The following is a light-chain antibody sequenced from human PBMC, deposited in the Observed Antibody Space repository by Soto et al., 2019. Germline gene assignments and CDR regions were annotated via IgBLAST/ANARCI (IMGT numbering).Light chain of an antibody. CDR1: SSDVGGYKY. Sequence: QSVLTQPASVSGSPGQSITISCTGTSSDVGGYKYVSWSQQHPGKVPKLMIYEVRNRPSGVSNRFSGSKSGNTASLTISELQAEDEADYYCSSYTSSSTLVFGTGTKVTVL. CDR3: SSYTSSSTLV. J-gene: IGLJ1*01. V-gene: IGLV2-14*01. CDR2: EVR.